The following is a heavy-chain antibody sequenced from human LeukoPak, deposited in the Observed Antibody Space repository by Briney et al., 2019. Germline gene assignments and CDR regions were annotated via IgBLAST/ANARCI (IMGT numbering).Heavy chain of an antibody. V-gene: IGHV3-74*01. CDR1: GFAFSTNW. D-gene: IGHD6-13*01. CDR2: ISTDARTI. J-gene: IGHJ4*02. CDR3: VRGQATAWGLDY. Sequence: GGSLRLSCAASGFAFSTNWMHWVRQAPGKGLVWVSHISTDARTITYADFVKGRFTISRDNAKNTLYLQMNSLRAEDTALYYCVRGQATAWGLDYWGQGTLVTVSS.